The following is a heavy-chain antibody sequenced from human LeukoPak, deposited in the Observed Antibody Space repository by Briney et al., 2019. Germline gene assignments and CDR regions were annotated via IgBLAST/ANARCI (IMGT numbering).Heavy chain of an antibody. CDR1: GFTFTSSA. CDR2: IVVGSGNT. CDR3: AATVQTHYYDSSGYGRAVVMRHSAFDI. V-gene: IGHV1-58*02. D-gene: IGHD3-22*01. J-gene: IGHJ3*02. Sequence: ASVKVSCKASGFTFTSSAMQWVRQARGQRLEWIGWIVVGSGNTNYAQKFQERVTITRDMSTSTAYMELSSLRSEDTAVYYCAATVQTHYYDSSGYGRAVVMRHSAFDIWGQGTMVTVSS.